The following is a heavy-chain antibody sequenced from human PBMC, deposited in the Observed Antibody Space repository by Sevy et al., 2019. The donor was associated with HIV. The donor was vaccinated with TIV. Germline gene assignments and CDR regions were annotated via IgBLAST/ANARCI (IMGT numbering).Heavy chain of an antibody. V-gene: IGHV1-24*01. Sequence: ASVKVSCKVSGHTLTEFSMHWVRQAPGKGLEWMGTFDPEDGKRVHAQNFQGRVTMTEDTSTDTAYMELSSLRSEDTARVYFSNTKGYFGKKGLPFEYRGPGNPVTVSS. CDR2: FDPEDGKR. D-gene: IGHD3-10*01. CDR1: GHTLTEFS. J-gene: IGHJ4*03. CDR3: SNTKGYFGKKGLPFEY.